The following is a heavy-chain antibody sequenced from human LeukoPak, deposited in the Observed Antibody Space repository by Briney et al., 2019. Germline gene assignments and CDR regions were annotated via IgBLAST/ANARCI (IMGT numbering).Heavy chain of an antibody. D-gene: IGHD2-15*01. CDR3: ARVVRRVVAPGAFDI. CDR2: ISAYNGNT. Sequence: GASVKVSCKASGYTFTSYGISWVRQAPGQGLEWMGWISAYNGNTNYAQKLQGRVTMTTDTSTRTAYMGLRSLRSDDTAVYYSARVVRRVVAPGAFDIWGQGTMVTVSS. CDR1: GYTFTSYG. J-gene: IGHJ3*02. V-gene: IGHV1-18*01.